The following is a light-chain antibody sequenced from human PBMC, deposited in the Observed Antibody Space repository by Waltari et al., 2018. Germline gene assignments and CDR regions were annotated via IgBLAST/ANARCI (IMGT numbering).Light chain of an antibody. CDR1: SSDVGGYNY. J-gene: IGLJ2*01. CDR3: SSYISSNTLEL. CDR2: DVS. Sequence: QSALTQPASVSGSPGQSITISCTGTSSDVGGYNYVSWYQQHPGNAPKLMIYDVSNRPSGVSNRFSGSKSGNTASLTISGLQAEDEADYYCSSYISSNTLELFGGGTSLTVL. V-gene: IGLV2-14*03.